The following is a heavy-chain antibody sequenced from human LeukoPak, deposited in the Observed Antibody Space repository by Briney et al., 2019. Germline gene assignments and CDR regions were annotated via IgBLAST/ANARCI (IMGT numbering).Heavy chain of an antibody. J-gene: IGHJ4*02. CDR2: INHSGST. CDR3: ARGRMIVVVITLKNYFDY. Sequence: PSETLSLTCAVYGGSFSGYYWSWIRQPPGKGLEWIGEINHSGSTNYNPSLKGRVTISVDTSKNQFSLKLSSVTAADTAVYYCARGRMIVVVITLKNYFDYWGQGTLVTVSS. V-gene: IGHV4-34*01. D-gene: IGHD3-22*01. CDR1: GGSFSGYY.